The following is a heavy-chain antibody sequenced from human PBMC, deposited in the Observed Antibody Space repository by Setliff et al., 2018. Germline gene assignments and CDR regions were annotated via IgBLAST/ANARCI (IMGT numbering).Heavy chain of an antibody. V-gene: IGHV4-34*01. CDR3: ASLYGDPYYFDY. CDR1: GGSFSAYY. J-gene: IGHJ4*02. Sequence: SETLSLTCAVYGGSFSAYYWSWIRQPPGKGLEWIGEINHSGSTNYNPSLKSRVTISVDTSKNQFSLKLSSVTAADTAVYYCASLYGDPYYFDYWGQGTLVTVSS. CDR2: INHSGST. D-gene: IGHD4-17*01.